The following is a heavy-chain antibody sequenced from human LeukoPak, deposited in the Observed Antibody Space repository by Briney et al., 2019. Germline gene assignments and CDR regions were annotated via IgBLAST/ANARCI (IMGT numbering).Heavy chain of an antibody. CDR3: ATEVRGELSQYFDY. CDR1: GYTLTELS. V-gene: IGHV1-24*01. J-gene: IGHJ4*02. CDR2: FDPEDGET. Sequence: ASVKVSCQVSGYTLTELSMHWVRQAPGKGRAWMGGFDPEDGETIYAQKFQGRVTMTEDTSTDTAYMELSSLRSEDTAVYYCATEVRGELSQYFDYWGQGTLVTVSS. D-gene: IGHD3-16*02.